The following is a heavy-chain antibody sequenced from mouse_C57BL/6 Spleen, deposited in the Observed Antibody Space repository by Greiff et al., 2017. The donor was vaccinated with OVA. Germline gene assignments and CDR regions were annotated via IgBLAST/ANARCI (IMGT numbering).Heavy chain of an antibody. V-gene: IGHV1-54*01. J-gene: IGHJ3*01. Sequence: QVQLQQSGAELVRPGTSVKVSCKASGYAFTNYLIEWVKQRPGQGLEWIGVINPGSGGTNYNEKFKGKATLTADKSSSTAYMQLSSLTSEDSAVYFCARQDDYDGGFAYWGQGTLVTVSA. D-gene: IGHD2-4*01. CDR1: GYAFTNYL. CDR2: INPGSGGT. CDR3: ARQDDYDGGFAY.